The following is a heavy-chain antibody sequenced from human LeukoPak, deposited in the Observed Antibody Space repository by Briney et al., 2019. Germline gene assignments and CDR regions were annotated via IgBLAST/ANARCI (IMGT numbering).Heavy chain of an antibody. J-gene: IGHJ4*02. CDR1: GFTFGDFA. D-gene: IGHD3-22*01. V-gene: IGHV3-49*04. CDR3: TRSEYTYYYDGSGYLIDY. CDR2: IRSKTYGGTT. Sequence: GGSLRLSCTASGFTFGDFALTWVRQAPGKGLEWLGFIRSKTYGGTTELAASVEGRFTISRDDSKSIAYLQMNSLKTEDTAVYYCTRSEYTYYYDGSGYLIDYWGQGTLVTVSS.